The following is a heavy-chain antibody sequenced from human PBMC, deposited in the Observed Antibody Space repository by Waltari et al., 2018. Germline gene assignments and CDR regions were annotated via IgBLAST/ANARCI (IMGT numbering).Heavy chain of an antibody. Sequence: QVQLQESGPGLVKSSETLSLTCTVSGGSMSSHYCTWLRQPPGKGLEWIGYIYSSGIANYHPSVKSRVAMSVDTSKMQFSLQLSSVTAADTAVYYCARAPSPADYYGLDVWGPGTTVTVSS. J-gene: IGHJ6*02. D-gene: IGHD3-10*01. CDR2: IYSSGIA. CDR1: GGSMSSHY. V-gene: IGHV4-59*11. CDR3: ARAPSPADYYGLDV.